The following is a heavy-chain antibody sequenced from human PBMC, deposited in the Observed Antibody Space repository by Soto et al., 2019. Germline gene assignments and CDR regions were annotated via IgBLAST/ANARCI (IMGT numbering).Heavy chain of an antibody. CDR3: ARGSEPRYYDFWSGPPSNYGMDV. Sequence: GASVKVSCKASGYTFTSYDINWVRQATGQGLEWMGWMNPNSGNTGYAQKFQGRVTMTRNTSTSTVYMELSSLRSEDTAVYYCARGSEPRYYDFWSGPPSNYGMDVWGQGTTVTVS. J-gene: IGHJ6*02. V-gene: IGHV1-8*01. D-gene: IGHD3-3*01. CDR1: GYTFTSYD. CDR2: MNPNSGNT.